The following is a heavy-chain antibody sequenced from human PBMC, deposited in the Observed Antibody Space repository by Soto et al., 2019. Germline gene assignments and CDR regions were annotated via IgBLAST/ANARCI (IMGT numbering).Heavy chain of an antibody. J-gene: IGHJ4*02. V-gene: IGHV4-34*01. D-gene: IGHD6-19*01. Sequence: SETLSLTCAVYGGSFSGYYWSWIRQPPGKGLEWIGEINHSGSTNYNPSLKSRVTISVDTSKNQFSLKLSSVTAADTAVYYCARIRRQPPVAAKRAYFDYWGQGTLVTVSS. CDR2: INHSGST. CDR3: ARIRRQPPVAAKRAYFDY. CDR1: GGSFSGYY.